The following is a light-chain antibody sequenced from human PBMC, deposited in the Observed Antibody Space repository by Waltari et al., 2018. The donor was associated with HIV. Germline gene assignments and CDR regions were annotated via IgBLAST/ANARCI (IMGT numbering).Light chain of an antibody. CDR2: HDD. Sequence: QSVLTQSPSLPEAPGQRVTISCSGSNSNTGSHAVTWYRQSPGKPPKLLVYHDDLILSGVSDRLSASKSGTSASLAINDLQSEDESLYYCATWDDGLNALLFGGGTKVTVL. CDR1: NSNTGSHA. J-gene: IGLJ2*01. CDR3: ATWDDGLNALL. V-gene: IGLV1-36*01.